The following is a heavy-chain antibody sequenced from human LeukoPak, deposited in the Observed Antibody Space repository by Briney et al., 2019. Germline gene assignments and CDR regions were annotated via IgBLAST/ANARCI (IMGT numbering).Heavy chain of an antibody. J-gene: IGHJ6*02. CDR2: IYYSEST. V-gene: IGHV4-59*01. CDR1: GGSISSYY. Sequence: SETLSLTCTVSGGSISSYYWSWIRQPPGKGLEWIGYIYYSESTNYNPSLKSRVTISVDTSKNQFSLRLSSVTAADTAVYYCARDYYYYYGMDVWGRGTTVTVSS. CDR3: ARDYYYYYGMDV.